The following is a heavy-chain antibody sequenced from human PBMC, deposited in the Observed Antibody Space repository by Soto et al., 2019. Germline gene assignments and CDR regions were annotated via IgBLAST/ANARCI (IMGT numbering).Heavy chain of an antibody. CDR2: ISDSGSTI. CDR3: ARDRRPSKYNGLDI. D-gene: IGHD6-6*01. V-gene: IGHV3-11*01. CDR1: GFTFSDYY. J-gene: IGHJ6*02. Sequence: QVQLVESGGGLVKPGGSLRLCCAASGFTFSDYYMSWIRQAPGKGLEWVSHISDSGSTISYADSVKGRFTISRDNAGNSLYLQMNSLRAEDTAVYYCARDRRPSKYNGLDIWGQGTTVTVSS.